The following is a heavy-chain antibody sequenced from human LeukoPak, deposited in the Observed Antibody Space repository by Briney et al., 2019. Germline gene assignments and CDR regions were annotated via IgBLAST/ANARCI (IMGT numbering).Heavy chain of an antibody. CDR3: ARDYYDGQAAFDF. D-gene: IGHD3-16*01. CDR1: GFTFDEYG. Sequence: PGRSLRLSCAASGFTFDEYGMSWVRQGPGKGLEWVAGINWNGGATGYADSGRGRFTISRDNAKNSLYLQMNSLSAGDTALYYCARDYYDGQAAFDFWGQGTMVSLSS. CDR2: INWNGGAT. V-gene: IGHV3-20*04. J-gene: IGHJ3*01.